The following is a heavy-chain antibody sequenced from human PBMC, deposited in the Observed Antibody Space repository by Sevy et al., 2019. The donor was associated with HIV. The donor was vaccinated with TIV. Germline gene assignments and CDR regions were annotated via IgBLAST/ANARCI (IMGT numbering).Heavy chain of an antibody. D-gene: IGHD6-13*01. CDR3: AKGGYSRGGGYYYYMDV. Sequence: SQTLSLTCAISGDSVSSNSAAWNWIRQSPSRGLEWLGRTYYRSKWYNDYAVSVKSRITINPDTSKNQFSLQLNSVTPEDRAVDYCAKGGYSRGGGYYYYMDVWGKGTTVTVSS. CDR2: TYYRSKWYN. J-gene: IGHJ6*03. V-gene: IGHV6-1*01. CDR1: GDSVSSNSAA.